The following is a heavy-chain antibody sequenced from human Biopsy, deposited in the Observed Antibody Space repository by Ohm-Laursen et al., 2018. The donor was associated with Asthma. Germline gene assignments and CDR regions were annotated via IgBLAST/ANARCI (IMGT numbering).Heavy chain of an antibody. CDR2: VSSSGGAR. J-gene: IGHJ3*02. V-gene: IGHV3-23*01. CDR3: AKESGSNYAFDI. D-gene: IGHD1-1*01. Sequence: SLRLSCSASGFRFSDYGMHWVRQAPGKGLEWVVSVSSSGGARDYADSVKGRFTISRDNSKNTLYLQMNSLRAEDTAVYYCAKESGSNYAFDIWGQGTMVTVSS. CDR1: GFRFSDYG.